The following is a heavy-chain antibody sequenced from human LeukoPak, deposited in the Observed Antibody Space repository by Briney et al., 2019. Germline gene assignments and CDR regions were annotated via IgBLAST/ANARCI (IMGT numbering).Heavy chain of an antibody. V-gene: IGHV4-59*01. CDR1: GGSISSYY. Sequence: SETLSHTCTVSGGSISSYYWSWIRQPPGKGLEWIGYIYYSGSTNYNPSLKSRVTISVDTSKNQFSLKLSSVTAADTAVYYCARGRGSQGYWGQGTLVTVSS. J-gene: IGHJ4*02. CDR2: IYYSGST. D-gene: IGHD1-26*01. CDR3: ARGRGSQGY.